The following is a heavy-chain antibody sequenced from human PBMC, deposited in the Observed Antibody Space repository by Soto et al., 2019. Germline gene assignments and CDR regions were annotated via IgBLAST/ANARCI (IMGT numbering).Heavy chain of an antibody. CDR3: AKDRRAGGNYGFYSDF. Sequence: GASVKVSCAASGFTFSSYGMTWVRQAPGKGLEWVSFSSATGAGTYYADSVKGRFTISRDNSKNTLYLQMTSLRADDTAVYYCAKDRRAGGNYGFYSDFWGQGALVTVSS. D-gene: IGHD1-7*01. J-gene: IGHJ4*02. CDR1: GFTFSSYG. V-gene: IGHV3-23*01. CDR2: SSATGAGT.